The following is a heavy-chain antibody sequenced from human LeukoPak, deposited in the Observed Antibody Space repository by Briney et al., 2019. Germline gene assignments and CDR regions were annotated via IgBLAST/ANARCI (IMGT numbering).Heavy chain of an antibody. Sequence: SGGSLRLSCAASGFTFSQFDMNWVRQAPGKGLEWVSYISSSGSTIYYADSVKGRATISRDNAKNSLYLQMNSLRAADTAIYYCARDLAFGSSWLPNWFDSWGQGTLVTVSS. CDR2: ISSSGSTI. J-gene: IGHJ5*01. CDR3: ARDLAFGSSWLPNWFDS. CDR1: GFTFSQFD. D-gene: IGHD6-13*01. V-gene: IGHV3-48*03.